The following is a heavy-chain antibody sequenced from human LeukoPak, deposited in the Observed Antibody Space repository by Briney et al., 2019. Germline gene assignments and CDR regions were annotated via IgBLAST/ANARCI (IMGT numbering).Heavy chain of an antibody. CDR3: ITGGYYDFWSGYYKGYYFDY. V-gene: IGHV3-15*07. J-gene: IGHJ4*02. Sequence: GGSLRLSCAASGFTFSNAYMNWVRQAPGKGLEWVGRIKPKTDGETTEYAAPVKDRFSISRDDSKSMMYLQMNSLKTEDTAVYYCITGGYYDFWSGYYKGYYFDYWGQGTLVTVSS. CDR2: IKPKTDGETT. CDR1: GFTFSNAY. D-gene: IGHD3-3*01.